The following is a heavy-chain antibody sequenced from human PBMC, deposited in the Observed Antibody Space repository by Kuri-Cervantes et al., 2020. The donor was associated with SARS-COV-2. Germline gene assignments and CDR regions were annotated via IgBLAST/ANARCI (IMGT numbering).Heavy chain of an antibody. D-gene: IGHD6-6*01. CDR3: ARDGLVAARHFYGVY. CDR1: GFTFSSYW. Sequence: GGSLRLSCAASGFTFSSYWMSWVRQAPGKGREWVANIKQDGSEKYYVDSVKGRFTISRDNAKNSLYLQMNSLRAEDTAVYYCARDGLVAARHFYGVYWGHGTRVTVAS. CDR2: IKQDGSEK. V-gene: IGHV3-7*03. J-gene: IGHJ4*01.